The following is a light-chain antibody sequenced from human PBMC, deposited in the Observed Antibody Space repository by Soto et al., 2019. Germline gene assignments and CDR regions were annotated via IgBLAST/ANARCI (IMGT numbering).Light chain of an antibody. J-gene: IGKJ1*01. Sequence: IEMTPSPSSLSASVGDRVTITCRASQSISSWLAWYQQKPGKAPKLLIYDASSLESGVPSRFSGSGSGTEFTLTISNLQPDDFATYFCQQYHNYPRTFGQGTKVDIK. CDR2: DAS. CDR3: QQYHNYPRT. V-gene: IGKV1-5*01. CDR1: QSISSW.